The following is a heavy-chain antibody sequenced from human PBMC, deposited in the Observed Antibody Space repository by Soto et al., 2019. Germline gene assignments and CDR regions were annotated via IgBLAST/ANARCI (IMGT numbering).Heavy chain of an antibody. D-gene: IGHD2-2*02. Sequence: SETLSLTCAVYGGSFSGYYWSWIRQPPGKGLEWIGEINHSGSTNYNPSLKSRVTISVDTSKNQFSLKLSSVTAADTAVYYCARVGCSSTSCYTGGVRWFDPWGQGTLVTVSS. J-gene: IGHJ5*02. V-gene: IGHV4-34*01. CDR2: INHSGST. CDR3: ARVGCSSTSCYTGGVRWFDP. CDR1: GGSFSGYY.